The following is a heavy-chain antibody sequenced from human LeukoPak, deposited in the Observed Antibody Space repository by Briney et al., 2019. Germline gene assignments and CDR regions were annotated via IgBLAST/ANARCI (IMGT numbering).Heavy chain of an antibody. CDR2: IGGSGGST. Sequence: GGSLRLSCAASGSTFSSYATSWVRQAPGKGLEWVSAIGGSGGSTYYADSVKGRFTISRDNSKNTLYLQMNSLRAEDTAVYYCARDSGTYCGGDCYLYYYGMDVWGQGTTVTVSS. V-gene: IGHV3-23*01. CDR1: GSTFSSYA. J-gene: IGHJ6*02. D-gene: IGHD2-21*02. CDR3: ARDSGTYCGGDCYLYYYGMDV.